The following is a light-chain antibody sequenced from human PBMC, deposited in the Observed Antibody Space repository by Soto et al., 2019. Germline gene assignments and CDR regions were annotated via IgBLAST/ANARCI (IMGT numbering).Light chain of an antibody. J-gene: IGKJ4*01. V-gene: IGKV3-15*01. CDR2: GAS. CDR3: QSYNNWPLT. Sequence: EIVMTPSPANLAGCPGGRAPLPCAASQGIGSTLAWYQQKPGQTNRLIIYGASTRATGVPARFSGSGSGTEFTLTINSLQSEDSAVYYCQSYNNWPLTFGGGTRVDIK. CDR1: QGIGST.